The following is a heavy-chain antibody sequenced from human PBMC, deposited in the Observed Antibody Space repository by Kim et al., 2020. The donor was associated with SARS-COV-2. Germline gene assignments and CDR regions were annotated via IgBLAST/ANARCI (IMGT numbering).Heavy chain of an antibody. V-gene: IGHV4-39*01. J-gene: IGHJ6*02. CDR1: GGSISSSSYY. CDR2: IYYSGST. Sequence: SETLSLTCTVSGGSISSSSYYWGWIRQPPGKGLEWIGSIYYSGSTYYNPSLKSRVTISVDTSKNQFSLKLSSVTAADTAVYYCARHRCYYGSGSYYLQRNWCGMDVWGQGTTVTVSS. D-gene: IGHD3-10*01. CDR3: ARHRCYYGSGSYYLQRNWCGMDV.